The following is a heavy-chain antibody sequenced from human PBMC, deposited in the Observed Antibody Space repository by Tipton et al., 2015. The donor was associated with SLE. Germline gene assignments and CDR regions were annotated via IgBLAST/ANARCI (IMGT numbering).Heavy chain of an antibody. CDR2: IYYSGST. J-gene: IGHJ4*02. D-gene: IGHD3-22*01. V-gene: IGHV4-39*06. CDR1: GGSISSHY. Sequence: ILSLTCTVSGGSISSHYWSWIRQPPGKGLEWIGSIYYSGSTYYNPSLKSRVTISVDTSKNQFPLKLSSVTAADTAVYYCARSTYYYDSSGYYSLDYWGQGTLVTVSS. CDR3: ARSTYYYDSSGYYSLDY.